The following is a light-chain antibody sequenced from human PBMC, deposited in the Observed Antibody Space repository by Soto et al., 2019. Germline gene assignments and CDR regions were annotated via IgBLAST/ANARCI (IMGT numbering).Light chain of an antibody. CDR1: QSVRSSY. CDR2: GTY. V-gene: IGKV3-20*01. J-gene: IGKJ4*01. CDR3: QQYGNSIT. Sequence: EIVLTQSPGIVSLSPGERATLSCRDSQSVRSSYLAWYQQKFGQAPRLLIYGTYIRAAGIPDRFSGSGSGTDFTLTISRLEPEDFALYYCQQYGNSITFGGGTKVEIK.